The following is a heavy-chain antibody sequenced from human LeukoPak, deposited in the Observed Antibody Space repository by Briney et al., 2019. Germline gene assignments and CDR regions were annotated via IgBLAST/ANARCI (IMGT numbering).Heavy chain of an antibody. J-gene: IGHJ3*02. CDR1: GFTFSSYA. CDR3: ARVRTGAFGI. V-gene: IGHV3-30-3*01. CDR2: ISYDGSNK. Sequence: GALRLSCAASGFTFSSYAMHWVRQAPGKGLEWVAVISYDGSNKYYADSVKGRFTISRDNSKNTLYLQMNSLRAEDTAVYYCARVRTGAFGIWGQGTMVTVSS. D-gene: IGHD1-14*01.